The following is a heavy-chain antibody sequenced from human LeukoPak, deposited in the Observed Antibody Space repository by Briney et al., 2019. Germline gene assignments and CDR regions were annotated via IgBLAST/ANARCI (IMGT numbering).Heavy chain of an antibody. CDR2: IYSGGST. CDR1: GFTVSSNY. Sequence: GGSLRLSCAASGFTVSSNYMSWVRQAPGKGLEWVSVIYSGGSTYYADSVKGRFTISRDNSKNSLYLQMNSLRAEDTAVYYCTTDHYYDSSGYYYGREIDYWGQGTLVTVSS. J-gene: IGHJ4*02. V-gene: IGHV3-66*01. D-gene: IGHD3-22*01. CDR3: TTDHYYDSSGYYYGREIDY.